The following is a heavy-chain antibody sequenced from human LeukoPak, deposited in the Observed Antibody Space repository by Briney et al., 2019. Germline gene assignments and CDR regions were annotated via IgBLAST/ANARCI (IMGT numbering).Heavy chain of an antibody. J-gene: IGHJ4*02. V-gene: IGHV3-64D*06. D-gene: IGHD3-22*01. Sequence: GGSLRLSCSASGFTFSSYAMHWVRQAPGKGLEYVSAISSNGGSTYYADSGKGRFTISRDNSKNTLYLQMSSLRAEDTAVYYCVKGPYYYDSSGYSGDYFDYWGQGTLVTVSS. CDR2: ISSNGGST. CDR1: GFTFSSYA. CDR3: VKGPYYYDSSGYSGDYFDY.